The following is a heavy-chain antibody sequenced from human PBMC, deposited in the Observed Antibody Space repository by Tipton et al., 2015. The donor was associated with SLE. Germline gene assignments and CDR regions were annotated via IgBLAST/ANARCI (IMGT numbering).Heavy chain of an antibody. Sequence: TLSLTCAVSGGSISSSSYYWGWIRQPPGKGLEWIGYIYYSGSTYYNPSLKSRVIISVDTSKNQFSLKLSSVTAADTAVYYCARDMGPYSSSWYGGLDYYYYGMDVWGQGTTVTVSS. D-gene: IGHD6-13*01. CDR2: IYYSGST. CDR1: GGSISSSSYY. V-gene: IGHV4-31*11. J-gene: IGHJ6*02. CDR3: ARDMGPYSSSWYGGLDYYYYGMDV.